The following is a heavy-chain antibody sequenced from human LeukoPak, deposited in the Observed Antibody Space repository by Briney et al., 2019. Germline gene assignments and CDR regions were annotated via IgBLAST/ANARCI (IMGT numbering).Heavy chain of an antibody. CDR1: GYTFTGYY. D-gene: IGHD1-26*01. CDR3: AREATPLVGAVDY. Sequence: ASVKVSCKASGYTFTGYYMHWVRQAPGQGLEWMGRINPNNGNTNYAQKLQGRVTMTTDTSTSTAYMELWSLRSDDTAVYYCAREATPLVGAVDYWGQGTLVTVSS. J-gene: IGHJ4*02. CDR2: INPNNGNT. V-gene: IGHV1-18*04.